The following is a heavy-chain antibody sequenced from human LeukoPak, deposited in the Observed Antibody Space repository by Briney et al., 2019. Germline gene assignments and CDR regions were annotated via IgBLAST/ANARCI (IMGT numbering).Heavy chain of an antibody. V-gene: IGHV3-7*01. CDR1: GFTLSSYW. CDR2: INQDGSDK. Sequence: PGGALRLSCAASGFTLSSYWMNWVRQAPGNGLEWVAYINQDGSDKFYVDSVKGRFTISRDNAKNSLSLQMNSLRAEDTAVYYCARLMDVWGQGTTVTVSS. CDR3: ARLMDV. J-gene: IGHJ6*02.